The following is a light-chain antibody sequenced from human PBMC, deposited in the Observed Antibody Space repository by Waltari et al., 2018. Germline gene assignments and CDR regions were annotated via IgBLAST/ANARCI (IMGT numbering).Light chain of an antibody. J-gene: IGKJ4*01. Sequence: EIVITQSPATLSVSRGERATLPSSAIQSVTSNLSWYQQRPGQAPRLLMFGASTRATGVPARFSGSGSGTEFTLTISSVQSEDFAVYYCQQYNDWPPALTFGGGTKVEIK. CDR2: GAS. V-gene: IGKV3-15*01. CDR3: QQYNDWPPALT. CDR1: QSVTSN.